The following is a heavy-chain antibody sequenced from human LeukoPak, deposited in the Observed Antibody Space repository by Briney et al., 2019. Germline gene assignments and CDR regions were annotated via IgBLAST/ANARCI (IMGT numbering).Heavy chain of an antibody. D-gene: IGHD6-6*01. Sequence: SETLSLTCTVSGGSISSSSYYWGWIRQPPGKGLEWIGSIYYSGSTYYNPSLKSRVTISVDRSKNQFSLKLSSVTAADTAVYYCARDNKGSSPNFDYWGQGTLVTVSS. CDR3: ARDNKGSSPNFDY. CDR1: GGSISSSSYY. CDR2: IYYSGST. J-gene: IGHJ4*02. V-gene: IGHV4-39*07.